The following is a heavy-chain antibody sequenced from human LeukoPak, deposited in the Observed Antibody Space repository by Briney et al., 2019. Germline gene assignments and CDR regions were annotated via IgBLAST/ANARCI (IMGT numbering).Heavy chain of an antibody. CDR3: ARQGTVVTLGYYYYGMDV. Sequence: PSETLSLTCTVSGGSISSSSYYWGWIRQPPGKGLEWIGSIYYSGSTYYNPSLKSRVTISVDTSKNQFSLKLSSVTAADTAVYYCARQGTVVTLGYYYYGMDVWGQGTTVTVSS. J-gene: IGHJ6*02. D-gene: IGHD4-23*01. V-gene: IGHV4-39*01. CDR2: IYYSGST. CDR1: GGSISSSSYY.